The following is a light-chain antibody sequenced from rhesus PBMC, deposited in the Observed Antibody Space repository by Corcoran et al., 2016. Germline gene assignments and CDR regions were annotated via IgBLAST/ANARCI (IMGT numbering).Light chain of an antibody. V-gene: IGKV1-19*01. CDR3: PQYDVLPFT. CDR2: SAS. Sequence: DIQMTQSPSSLSASVGDKVSITCHASQGISSWLAWYQQKQGKAPKPLIYSASSLQNGVPSSVSGDGAGTDYTLTISSLQPEDFATYYCPQYDVLPFTFGPGTKLDIK. J-gene: IGKJ3*01. CDR1: QGISSW.